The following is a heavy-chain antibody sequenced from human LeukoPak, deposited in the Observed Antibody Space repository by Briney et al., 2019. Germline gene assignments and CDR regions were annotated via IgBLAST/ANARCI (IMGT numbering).Heavy chain of an antibody. J-gene: IGHJ4*02. CDR1: GFTFSSYA. CDR3: AKWDGSYYGFDY. Sequence: VGSLRLSCAASGFTFSSYAMSWVRQAPGKGLEWVSGTSGSGGSTYYADSVKGRFTISRDNSKSTLYLQMKSLRAADTASYYLAKWDGSYYGFDYWGQGTLVTVSS. D-gene: IGHD1-26*01. CDR2: TSGSGGST. V-gene: IGHV3-23*01.